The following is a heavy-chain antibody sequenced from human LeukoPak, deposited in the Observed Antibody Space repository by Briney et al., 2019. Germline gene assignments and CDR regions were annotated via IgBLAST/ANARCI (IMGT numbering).Heavy chain of an antibody. Sequence: PGWSLRLSCAASGFTFSSYSMSWVRQAPGRGLEGVSAISGRVVSTYYADSVKGRFTISRDNSKNTLYLQMNSLRAEDTAVYYCAKVDLDYDFWSGYYNWGQGTLVTVSS. CDR2: ISGRVVST. CDR3: AKVDLDYDFWSGYYN. J-gene: IGHJ4*02. V-gene: IGHV3-23*01. CDR1: GFTFSSYS. D-gene: IGHD3-3*01.